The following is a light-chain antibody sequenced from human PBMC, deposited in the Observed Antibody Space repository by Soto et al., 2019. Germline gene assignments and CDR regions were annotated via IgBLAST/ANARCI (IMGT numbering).Light chain of an antibody. Sequence: QSALTQPASVSGSPGQSITISCTGSSSDVGGYNYVSWYQQHPGKAPKLIIYEVSNRPSGVSNRFSGSKSGNTASLTISGLQTEDEADYYCSSYTTNSTPYVFGNGTKLTVL. CDR1: SSDVGGYNY. CDR3: SSYTTNSTPYV. J-gene: IGLJ1*01. CDR2: EVS. V-gene: IGLV2-14*01.